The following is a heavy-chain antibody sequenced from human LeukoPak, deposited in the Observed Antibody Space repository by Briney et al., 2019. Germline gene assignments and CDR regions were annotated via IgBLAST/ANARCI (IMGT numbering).Heavy chain of an antibody. CDR1: GGSISSGGYY. V-gene: IGHV4-31*03. CDR3: ARRDYDILTGTGRHGFDY. CDR2: IYYSGST. Sequence: KTSQTLSLTCTVSGGSISSGGYYWSWIRQHPGKGLEWIGYIYYSGSTYYNPSLKSRVTISVDTSKNQFSLKLSSVTAADTAVYYCARRDYDILTGTGRHGFDYWGQGTLVTVSP. J-gene: IGHJ4*02. D-gene: IGHD3-9*01.